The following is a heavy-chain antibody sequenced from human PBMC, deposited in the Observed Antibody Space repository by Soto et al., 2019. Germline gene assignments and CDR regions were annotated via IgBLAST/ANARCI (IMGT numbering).Heavy chain of an antibody. Sequence: PETLSLTCGVYGGSFSGHFWSWVRQPPGKGLEWIGEVDDGGNTNSNPTLKSRVTISLDTSKNQFSLNLNSVTAADTAMYYCARVAQFDILTGYYPFDYWGQGPLVT. CDR2: VDDGGNT. CDR3: ARVAQFDILTGYYPFDY. D-gene: IGHD3-9*01. J-gene: IGHJ4*02. V-gene: IGHV4-34*01. CDR1: GGSFSGHF.